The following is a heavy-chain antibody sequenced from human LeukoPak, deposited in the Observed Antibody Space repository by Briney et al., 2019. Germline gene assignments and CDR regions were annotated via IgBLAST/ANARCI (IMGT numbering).Heavy chain of an antibody. CDR3: ARGPGSSWYYYMDV. CDR2: ISYDGSNK. CDR1: GFTFSSYA. D-gene: IGHD6-13*01. Sequence: GGSLRLSCAASGFTFSSYAMHWVRQAPGKGLEWVAVISYDGSNKYYADSVKGRFTISRDNSKNTLYLQMNSLRAEDTAVYYCARGPGSSWYYYMDVWGKGTTVTVSS. V-gene: IGHV3-30*01. J-gene: IGHJ6*03.